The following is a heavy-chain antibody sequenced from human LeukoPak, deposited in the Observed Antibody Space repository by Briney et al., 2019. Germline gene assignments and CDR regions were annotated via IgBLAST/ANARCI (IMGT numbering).Heavy chain of an antibody. V-gene: IGHV3-30*02. Sequence: GGSLRLSCAASGFTFSTYGMHWVRQAPGKGLEWVTFIRYDGSNKYYADSVKGRFTISRDNSKNTLYLQMNSLRVEDTAVYYCAKGVGGYCSSASCYTGPFDYWGQGTLVTVSS. CDR3: AKGVGGYCSSASCYTGPFDY. CDR1: GFTFSTYG. CDR2: IRYDGSNK. J-gene: IGHJ4*02. D-gene: IGHD2-2*02.